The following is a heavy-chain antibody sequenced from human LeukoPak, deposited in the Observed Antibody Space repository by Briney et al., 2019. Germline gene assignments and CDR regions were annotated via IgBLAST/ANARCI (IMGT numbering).Heavy chain of an antibody. CDR2: MNPNSGNT. D-gene: IGHD3-22*01. J-gene: IGHJ3*02. V-gene: IGHV1-8*01. Sequence: GASVKVSCKASGYTFTSYDINWVRQATGQGLGWMGWMNPNSGNTGYAQKFQGRVTMTRNTSISTAYMELSSLRSEDTAVYYCAREMLLPDYYDSSGLDAFDIWGQGTMVTVSS. CDR3: AREMLLPDYYDSSGLDAFDI. CDR1: GYTFTSYD.